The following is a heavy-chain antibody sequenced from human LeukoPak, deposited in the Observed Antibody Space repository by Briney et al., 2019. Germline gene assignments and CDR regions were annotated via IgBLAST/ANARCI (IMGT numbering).Heavy chain of an antibody. J-gene: IGHJ2*01. V-gene: IGHV4-59*01. CDR3: ATGNYGGNSGEWYFDL. CDR1: GDSFSTYY. Sequence: SETLSLTCTVSGDSFSTYYWSWIRQPPGKGLEWIGYVYYSGSTNYNPSLKSQVTISEDTSKNQFSLRLRSVTAADTAVYHCATGNYGGNSGEWYFDLWGRGTLVTVSS. D-gene: IGHD4-23*01. CDR2: VYYSGST.